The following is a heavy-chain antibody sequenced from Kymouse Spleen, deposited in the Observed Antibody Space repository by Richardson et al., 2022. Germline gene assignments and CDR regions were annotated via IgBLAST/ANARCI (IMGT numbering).Heavy chain of an antibody. J-gene: IGHJ5*02. V-gene: IGHV3-9*01. Sequence: EVQLVESGGGLVQPGRSLRLSCAASGFTFDDYAMHWVRQAPGKGLEWVSGISWNSGSIGYADSVKGRFTISRDNAKNSLYLQMNSLRAEDTALYYCAKEGEYYGSGNWFDPWGQGTLVTVSS. D-gene: IGHD3-10*01. CDR1: GFTFDDYA. CDR3: AKEGEYYGSGNWFDP. CDR2: ISWNSGSI.